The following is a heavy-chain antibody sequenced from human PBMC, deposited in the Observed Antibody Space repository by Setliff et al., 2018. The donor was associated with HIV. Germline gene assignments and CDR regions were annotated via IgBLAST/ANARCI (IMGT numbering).Heavy chain of an antibody. CDR2: MNPNSGDT. J-gene: IGHJ6*02. D-gene: IGHD7-27*01. V-gene: IGHV1-8*01. CDR3: ARDETWGSLYYGFDV. CDR1: GYSFTSYD. Sequence: ASVKVSCKASGYSFTSYDINWVRQATGQGLEWMGWMNPNSGDTDYAQKFQGRVTMTRNTSIGAAYMELGSLRSEDTAVYYCARDETWGSLYYGFDVWGQGTTVTAP.